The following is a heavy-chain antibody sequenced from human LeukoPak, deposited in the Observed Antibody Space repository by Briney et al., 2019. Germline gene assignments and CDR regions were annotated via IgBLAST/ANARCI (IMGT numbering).Heavy chain of an antibody. CDR1: GFTFSGSA. D-gene: IGHD3-3*01. CDR3: TSHQTTIFGVVIRDY. CDR2: IRSKANSCAT. Sequence: GGSLRLSCAASGFTFSGSAMHWVRQASGKGLEWVGRIRSKANSCATAYAASVKGRFTISRDDSKNTAYLQMNSLKTEDTAVYYCTSHQTTIFGVVIRDYWGQGTLVTVSS. J-gene: IGHJ4*02. V-gene: IGHV3-73*01.